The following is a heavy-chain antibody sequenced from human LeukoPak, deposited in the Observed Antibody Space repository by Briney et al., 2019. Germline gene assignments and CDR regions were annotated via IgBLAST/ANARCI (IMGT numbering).Heavy chain of an antibody. D-gene: IGHD4-11*01. CDR1: GYTFTTYY. J-gene: IGHJ4*02. CDR2: VNPSGDNT. V-gene: IGHV1-46*01. Sequence: ASAKVSCKASGYTFTTYYMHWVRQAPGQGLEWMGIVNPSGDNTTHAQKFQGRVTMTKDTSTSAVHMELSSLRSEGTAVYYCARGSSYINPPDYWGQGTLVTVSS. CDR3: ARGSSYINPPDY.